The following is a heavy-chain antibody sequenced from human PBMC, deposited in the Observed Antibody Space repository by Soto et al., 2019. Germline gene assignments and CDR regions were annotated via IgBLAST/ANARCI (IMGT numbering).Heavy chain of an antibody. Sequence: SETLSLTCTVSGGSISSSSYYWGWIRQPPGKGLEWIGSIYYSGSTYYNPSLKSRVTISVDTSKNQFSLKLSSVTAADTAVYYCAMIAGSFDYWGQGTLVTVSS. V-gene: IGHV4-39*01. D-gene: IGHD3-22*01. J-gene: IGHJ4*02. CDR2: IYYSGST. CDR1: GGSISSSSYY. CDR3: AMIAGSFDY.